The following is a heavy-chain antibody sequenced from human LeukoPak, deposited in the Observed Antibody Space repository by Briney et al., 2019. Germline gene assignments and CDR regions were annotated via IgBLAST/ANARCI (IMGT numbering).Heavy chain of an antibody. CDR2: IKQDGVDK. CDR3: ATRPTWGGY. CDR1: GFTFSRSY. Sequence: GGSLRLSCAASGFTFSRSYMNWVRQAPGKGLEWVATIKQDGVDKYYVDSVKGRFTISRDTAKNSLYLQMNSLRAEDTAVYYCATRPTWGGYWGQGTLVTVSS. J-gene: IGHJ4*02. D-gene: IGHD3-10*01. V-gene: IGHV3-7*01.